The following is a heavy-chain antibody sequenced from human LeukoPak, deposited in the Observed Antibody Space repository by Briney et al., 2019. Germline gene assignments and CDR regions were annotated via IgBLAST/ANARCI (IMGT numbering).Heavy chain of an antibody. D-gene: IGHD4-17*01. CDR2: INHSGST. J-gene: IGHJ3*02. CDR3: ARGSTVTSITFDI. CDR1: GGSFSGYC. Sequence: PSETLSLTCAVYGGSFSGYCWSWIRQPPGKGLEWIGEINHSGSTNYNPSLKSRVTISVDTSKNQFSLKLSSVTAADTAVYYCARGSTVTSITFDIWGQGKMVTVSS. V-gene: IGHV4-34*01.